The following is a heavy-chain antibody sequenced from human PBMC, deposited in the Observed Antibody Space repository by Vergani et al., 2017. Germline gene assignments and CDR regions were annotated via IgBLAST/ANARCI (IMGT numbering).Heavy chain of an antibody. CDR1: GGSISSGSYY. J-gene: IGHJ4*02. V-gene: IGHV4-61*02. CDR3: ARDQAISSGWSSLFDY. CDR2: IYTSGST. D-gene: IGHD6-19*01. Sequence: QVQLQESGPGLVKPSQTLSLTCTVSGGSISSGSYYWSWIRQPAGKGLEWIGRIYTSGSTNYNPSLKSRVTISVDKSKNQFSLKLSSVTAADTAVYYCARDQAISSGWSSLFDYWGQGTLVTVSS.